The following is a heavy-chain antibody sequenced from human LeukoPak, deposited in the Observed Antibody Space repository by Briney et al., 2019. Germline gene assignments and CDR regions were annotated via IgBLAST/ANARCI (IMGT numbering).Heavy chain of an antibody. CDR2: IYSGGSP. J-gene: IGHJ4*02. CDR1: GFTVSSNY. V-gene: IGHV3-53*01. D-gene: IGHD4-17*01. Sequence: PGGSLRLSCAASGFTVSSNYMSWVRQAPGKGLEWVSVIYSGGSPYYADSVKGRFTISRDNSKNTLYLQMNSLRAEGTAVYYCARDQPGDYGAGYFDYWGQGTLITVSS. CDR3: ARDQPGDYGAGYFDY.